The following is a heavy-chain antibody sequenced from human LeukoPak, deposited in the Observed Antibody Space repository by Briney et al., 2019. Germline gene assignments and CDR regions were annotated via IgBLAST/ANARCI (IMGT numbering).Heavy chain of an antibody. V-gene: IGHV4-59*01. J-gene: IGHJ5*02. CDR2: IYYSGST. Sequence: KPSETLSLTCTVSGGSISSYYWSWIRQPPGKGLEWIGYIYYSGSTNYNPSLKSRVTISVDTSKNQFSLKLSSVTAADTAVYYCARDHGRIWFDPWGQGTLVTVSS. CDR3: ARDHGRIWFDP. D-gene: IGHD5-24*01. CDR1: GGSISSYY.